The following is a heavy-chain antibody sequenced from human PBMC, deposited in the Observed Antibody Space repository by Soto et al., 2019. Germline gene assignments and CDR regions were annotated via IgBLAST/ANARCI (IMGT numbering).Heavy chain of an antibody. D-gene: IGHD3-16*01. V-gene: IGHV4-30-4*01. CDR1: GGSISGGVHS. CDR3: AREFMPRSNDWYFDL. CDR2: IFDSGST. Sequence: QVQLQESGPGLVKPSETLSLTCTVSGGSISGGVHSWRWIRQPPGKGLEWIGHIFDSGSTYYNPSLKSRLTVSVDTSKNQFSLRLSSLTAADTDVYYCAREFMPRSNDWYFDLWGRGTLVTVSS. J-gene: IGHJ2*01.